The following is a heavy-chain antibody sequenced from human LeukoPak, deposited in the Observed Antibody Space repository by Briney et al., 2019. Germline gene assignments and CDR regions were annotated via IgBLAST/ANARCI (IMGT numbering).Heavy chain of an antibody. CDR1: GDYISGYY. V-gene: IGHV4-59*08. Sequence: PSETLSLTCVVSGDYISGYYWSWIRQPPGKGLEWIGYIHFSGGTKYNPSHRGRVDMSVDTSTNQFSLRLTSVTAADTALYFCARHIYGDSVAFDIWGQGTLVTVSS. CDR2: IHFSGGT. CDR3: ARHIYGDSVAFDI. D-gene: IGHD4-17*01. J-gene: IGHJ3*02.